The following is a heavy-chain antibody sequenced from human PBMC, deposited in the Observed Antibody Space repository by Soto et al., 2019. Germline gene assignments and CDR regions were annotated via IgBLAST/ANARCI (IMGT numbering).Heavy chain of an antibody. V-gene: IGHV1-18*01. CDR2: ISAYNGNT. D-gene: IGHD3-3*01. CDR3: ARDFGLNYDFWSGYYPGRENWFDP. J-gene: IGHJ5*02. CDR1: GYTFTSYG. Sequence: ASVKVSCKASGYTFTSYGISWVRQAPGQGLEWMGWISAYNGNTNYAQKLQGRVTMTTDTSTRTAYMELRSLRSDDTAVYYCARDFGLNYDFWSGYYPGRENWFDPWGQGTLVTVSS.